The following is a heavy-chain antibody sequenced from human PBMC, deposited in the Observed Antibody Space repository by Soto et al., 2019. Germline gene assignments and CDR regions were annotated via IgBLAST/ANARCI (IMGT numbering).Heavy chain of an antibody. CDR2: IYYSGSI. J-gene: IGHJ5*02. CDR3: AREVNGVGFDP. Sequence: LSLTCTVSGGSIISGDYYWSWIRQHPGKGLEYIGYIYYSGSIYYNPSLKSRLTLSVDTSKNQFSLKLSSVTAADTAVYYCAREVNGVGFDPWGQGTLVTVSS. CDR1: GGSIISGDYY. V-gene: IGHV4-31*03. D-gene: IGHD2-8*01.